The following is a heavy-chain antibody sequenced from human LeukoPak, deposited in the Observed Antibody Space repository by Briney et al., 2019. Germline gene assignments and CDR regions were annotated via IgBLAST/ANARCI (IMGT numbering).Heavy chain of an antibody. D-gene: IGHD2-2*01. J-gene: IGHJ4*02. CDR2: IYSGGST. CDR1: GFTFDDYA. V-gene: IGHV3-66*01. CDR3: ARGYCSSTSCYARVFDY. Sequence: GRSLRLSCAASGFTFDDYAMHWVRQGPGKGLEWVSVIYSGGSTYYADSVKGRFTISRDNSKNTLYLQMNSLRAEDTAVYYCARGYCSSTSCYARVFDYWGQGTLVTVSS.